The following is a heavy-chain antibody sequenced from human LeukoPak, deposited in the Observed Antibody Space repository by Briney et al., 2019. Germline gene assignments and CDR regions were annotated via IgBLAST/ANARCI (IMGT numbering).Heavy chain of an antibody. D-gene: IGHD3-10*01. CDR3: ARGGGFVDY. CDR2: INTSGGTI. CDR1: VFTFNNYE. Sequence: GGSLRLSCAASVFTFNNYEMSWVRQAPGKGLECISYINTSGGTIYYADSVKGRFTMSRDNAKNSLYLQMNSLRAEDTAVYYRARGGGFVDYWGQGTLVTVSS. J-gene: IGHJ4*02. V-gene: IGHV3-48*03.